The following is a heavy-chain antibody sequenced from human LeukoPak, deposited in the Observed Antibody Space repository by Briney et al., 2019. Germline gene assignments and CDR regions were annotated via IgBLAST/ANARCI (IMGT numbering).Heavy chain of an antibody. CDR1: GYTSSSYD. V-gene: IGHV1-8*01. CDR3: ARGYYIAARHLRWFDP. D-gene: IGHD6-6*01. J-gene: IGHJ5*02. CDR2: MNPNRSHT. Sequence: ASVKVSCKASGYTSSSYDINCVRQATGQGLEWVGWMNPNRSHTDSTQELQGRVTTTSNNSRSTAYMELSSLGSEDTAGYYCARGYYIAARHLRWFDPWGQGTLVTVSS.